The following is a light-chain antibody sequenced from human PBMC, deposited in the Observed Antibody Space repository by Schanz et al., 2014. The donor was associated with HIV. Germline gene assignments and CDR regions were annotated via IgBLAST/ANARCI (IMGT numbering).Light chain of an antibody. CDR3: QQYNNWPRT. CDR1: QSVSSN. Sequence: EIVLTQSPGTLSLSPRERATLSCRASQSVSSNYLAWYQQKPGQAPRLLIYGASSRVTGIPGRFSASGSGTEFTLTISSLQSEDFAVYYCQQYNNWPRTFGQGTKVEIK. J-gene: IGKJ1*01. CDR2: GAS. V-gene: IGKV3-15*01.